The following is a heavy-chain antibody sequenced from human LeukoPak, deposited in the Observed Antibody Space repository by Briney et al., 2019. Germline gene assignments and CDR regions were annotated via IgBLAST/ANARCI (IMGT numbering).Heavy chain of an antibody. CDR3: ARDPSSSSSVGGYLDY. D-gene: IGHD6-6*01. CDR2: IRYDGSYK. J-gene: IGHJ4*02. Sequence: PGGSLRLSCAASGFTFSSYDMNWVRQAPGKGLEWVAFIRYDGSYKYYADSVKGRFTISRDNSKSTVYLQMNSLRAEDTAVYYCARDPSSSSSVGGYLDYWGQGALVTVSS. V-gene: IGHV3-30*02. CDR1: GFTFSSYD.